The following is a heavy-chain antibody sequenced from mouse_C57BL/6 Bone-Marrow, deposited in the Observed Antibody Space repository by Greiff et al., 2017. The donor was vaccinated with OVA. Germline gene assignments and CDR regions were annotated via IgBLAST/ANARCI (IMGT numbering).Heavy chain of an antibody. CDR1: GYTFTDYY. J-gene: IGHJ3*01. CDR3: ARVAYYGSSYRVAY. CDR2: INPNNGGT. Sequence: EVQLQQSGPELVKPGASVKISCKASGYTFTDYYMNWVKQSHGKSLEWIGDINPNNGGTSYNQKFKGKATLTVDKSSSTAYMELRSLTSEDSAVYYCARVAYYGSSYRVAYWGQGTLVTVSA. V-gene: IGHV1-26*01. D-gene: IGHD1-1*01.